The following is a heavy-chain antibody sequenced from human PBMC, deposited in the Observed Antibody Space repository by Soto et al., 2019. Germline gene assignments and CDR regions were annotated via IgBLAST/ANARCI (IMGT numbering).Heavy chain of an antibody. D-gene: IGHD6-13*01. CDR3: AGVRGTAGKRYFVY. J-gene: IGHJ4*02. Sequence: SETLSLTCTVSGGSMIAYYWNWMRQPPGKGLQWIGYTYYSGSTTYNPSLKSRVTISVDSSKNQFSLKLDSVTPADMAVYYCAGVRGTAGKRYFVYWGPGTLVTVSS. CDR2: TYYSGST. CDR1: GGSMIAYY. V-gene: IGHV4-59*01.